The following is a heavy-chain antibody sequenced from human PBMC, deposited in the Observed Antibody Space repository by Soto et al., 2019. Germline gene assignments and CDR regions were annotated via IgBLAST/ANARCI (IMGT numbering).Heavy chain of an antibody. Sequence: GGSLRLSCAASGFTFSSYAMSWVRQAPGKGLEWVSFISGYGDSTYYADSVKGRFTISRDNSKNTLFLQMYSLRAEDTAVYYCTKDRPGSYDYWGQGTLVTVSS. CDR2: ISGYGDST. D-gene: IGHD3-10*01. J-gene: IGHJ4*02. CDR3: TKDRPGSYDY. CDR1: GFTFSSYA. V-gene: IGHV3-23*01.